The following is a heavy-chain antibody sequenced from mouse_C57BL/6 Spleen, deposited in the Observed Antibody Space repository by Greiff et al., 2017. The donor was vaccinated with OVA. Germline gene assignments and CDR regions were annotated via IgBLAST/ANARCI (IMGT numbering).Heavy chain of an antibody. D-gene: IGHD1-1*01. J-gene: IGHJ2*01. V-gene: IGHV5-9-1*02. CDR2: ISSGGDYI. CDR3: TRGGTTVVSYYFDY. CDR1: GFTFSSYA. Sequence: EVQGVESGAGLVKPGGSLKLSCAASGFTFSSYAMSWVRQTPEKRLEWVAYISSGGDYIYYADTVKGRFTISRDNARNTLYLQMSSLKSEDTAMYYCTRGGTTVVSYYFDYWGQGTTLTVSS.